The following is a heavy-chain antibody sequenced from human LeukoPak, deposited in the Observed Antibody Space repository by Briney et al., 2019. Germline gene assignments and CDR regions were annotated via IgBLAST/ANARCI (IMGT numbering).Heavy chain of an antibody. D-gene: IGHD3-10*01. V-gene: IGHV4-4*09. Sequence: PSETLSLTCSVSGGSVNSYYWSWIRQPPGKGLEWIGYIYTTGRTNYNPSLKSRVTISVDASKNQFSLKLSSVTAADTAVYYCAKILGSGVWYGFDIWGQGTLVTVSS. J-gene: IGHJ4*02. CDR3: AKILGSGVWYGFDI. CDR2: IYTTGRT. CDR1: GGSVNSYY.